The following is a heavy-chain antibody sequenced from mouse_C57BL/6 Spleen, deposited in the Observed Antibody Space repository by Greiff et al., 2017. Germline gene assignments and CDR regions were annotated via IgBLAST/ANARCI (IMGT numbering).Heavy chain of an antibody. CDR1: GYSITSGYY. CDR2: ISYDGSN. V-gene: IGHV3-6*01. CDR3: ARDDYEDWYFDV. J-gene: IGHJ1*03. D-gene: IGHD2-4*01. Sequence: DVHLVESGPGLVKPSQSLSLTCSVTGYSITSGYYWNWIRQFPGNKLEWMGYISYDGSNNYNPSLKNRISITRDTSKNQFFLKLNSVTTEDTATYYCARDDYEDWYFDVWGTGTTVTVSS.